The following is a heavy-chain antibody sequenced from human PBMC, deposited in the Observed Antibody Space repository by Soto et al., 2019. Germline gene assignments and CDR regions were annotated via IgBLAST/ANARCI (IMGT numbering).Heavy chain of an antibody. Sequence: HVQLVESGGGVVQPGRSLRLSCEASGFTFSTYGMHWVRQAPGKGLEWVAVMWYGGTNKYYADSVKGRFTISRDNSKNTRYLQMDSLRAEDTAVYYCARDRDDSGDSYFYAMDVWGQGTTVTVSS. CDR3: ARDRDDSGDSYFYAMDV. CDR2: MWYGGTNK. CDR1: GFTFSTYG. J-gene: IGHJ6*02. V-gene: IGHV3-33*01. D-gene: IGHD4-17*01.